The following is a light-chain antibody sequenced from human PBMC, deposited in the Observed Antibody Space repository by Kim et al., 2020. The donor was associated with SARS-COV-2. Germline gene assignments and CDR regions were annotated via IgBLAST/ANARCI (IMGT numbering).Light chain of an antibody. CDR3: QQGYST. CDR2: GAS. CDR1: RSISTY. J-gene: IGKJ2*01. Sequence: DIQMTQSPSSLSASVGDRVTITCWASRSISTYLNWYQQKPGKAPKLLIYGASNLPSGVPSRFSGSGSGRDFTLTISTLQPEDFGTYYCQQGYSTFGQGTKLEI. V-gene: IGKV1-39*01.